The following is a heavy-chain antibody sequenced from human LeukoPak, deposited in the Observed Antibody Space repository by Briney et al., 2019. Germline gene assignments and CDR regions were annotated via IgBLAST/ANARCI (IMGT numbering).Heavy chain of an antibody. CDR1: GFTFSSYA. CDR2: ISGSGGST. D-gene: IGHD3-22*01. V-gene: IGHV3-23*01. J-gene: IGHJ3*02. Sequence: GGSLRLSCAASGFTFSSYAMSWVRQAPGKGLEWVSAISGSGGSTYYADSVKGRFTISRDNSKNTLYLQMNSLRAEDTAVYYCAKEGITMIVVVTLDAFDIWGQGTMVTVSS. CDR3: AKEGITMIVVVTLDAFDI.